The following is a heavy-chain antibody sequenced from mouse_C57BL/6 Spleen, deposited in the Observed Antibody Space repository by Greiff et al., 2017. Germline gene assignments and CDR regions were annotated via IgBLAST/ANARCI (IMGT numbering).Heavy chain of an antibody. CDR3: TTSSSSPYYFDY. J-gene: IGHJ2*01. Sequence: QVQLQQSGAELVRPGASVTLSCKASGYTFTDYEMHWVKQTPVHGLEWIGAIDPETGGTAYNQKFKGKAILTADKSSSTAYMELRSLTSEDSAVYYCTTSSSSPYYFDYWGQGTTLTVSS. V-gene: IGHV1-15*01. CDR2: IDPETGGT. CDR1: GYTFTDYE. D-gene: IGHD1-1*01.